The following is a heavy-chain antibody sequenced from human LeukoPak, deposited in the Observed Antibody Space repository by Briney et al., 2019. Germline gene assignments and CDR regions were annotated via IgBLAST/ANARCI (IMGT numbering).Heavy chain of an antibody. V-gene: IGHV4-61*02. CDR2: IYTSGST. CDR1: GGSISSGSYY. Sequence: SQTLSLTCTVSGGSISSGSYYWGWIRQPAGKGLEWIGRIYTSGSTNYNPSLKSRVTISVDTSKNQFSLKLSSVTAADTAVYCCARGTYCGGDCYFDYWGQGTLVTVSS. CDR3: ARGTYCGGDCYFDY. D-gene: IGHD2-21*02. J-gene: IGHJ4*02.